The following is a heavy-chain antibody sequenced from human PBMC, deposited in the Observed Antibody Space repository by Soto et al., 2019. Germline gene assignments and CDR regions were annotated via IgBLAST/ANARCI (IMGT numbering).Heavy chain of an antibody. V-gene: IGHV3-21*01. CDR3: ALWVLEWLPHSFDY. Sequence: EVQLVESGGGLVKPGGSLRLSCAASGFTFSDYSMNWVRQAPGKGLEWVASITSTSDYIYYADSVKGRFTISRDNAKNTVYLQMNSMRGEDTAVSDCALWVLEWLPHSFDYGGQGTLVTVSS. J-gene: IGHJ4*02. CDR2: ITSTSDYI. D-gene: IGHD3-3*01. CDR1: GFTFSDYS.